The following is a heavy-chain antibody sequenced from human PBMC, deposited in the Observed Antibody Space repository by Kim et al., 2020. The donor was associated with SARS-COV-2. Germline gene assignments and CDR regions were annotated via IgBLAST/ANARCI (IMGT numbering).Heavy chain of an antibody. J-gene: IGHJ4*02. CDR3: AKDYRSGYSGYDIGD. Sequence: DSVKGRFTISRDNSKNTLYLQMNNLRAEDTAVYYCAKDYRSGYSGYDIGDWGPGALVTVSS. V-gene: IGHV3-23*01. D-gene: IGHD5-12*01.